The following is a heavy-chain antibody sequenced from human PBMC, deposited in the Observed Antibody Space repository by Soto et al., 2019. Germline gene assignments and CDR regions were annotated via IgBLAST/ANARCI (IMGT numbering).Heavy chain of an antibody. Sequence: QVQLVQAGAEVKKPGASVKVSCKASGYTFTSYAMHWVRQAPGQRLEGMGWINAGNGNTKYSEKFQGRVTITRDTSASTAYMELRSIRSEDRAVYSCARAPVGATIIEEWGQGNLVTVSS. CDR3: ARAPVGATIIEE. CDR1: GYTFTSYA. J-gene: IGHJ4*02. D-gene: IGHD5-12*01. V-gene: IGHV1-3*01. CDR2: INAGNGNT.